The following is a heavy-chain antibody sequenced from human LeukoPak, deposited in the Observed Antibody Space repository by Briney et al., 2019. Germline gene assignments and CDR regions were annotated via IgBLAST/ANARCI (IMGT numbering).Heavy chain of an antibody. CDR3: ARARFGVVMTPNDAFDI. V-gene: IGHV5-51*01. Sequence: GESLKISFKGSGYRFTSYWIGWVRQMPGKGLEWMGIIYPGDSDTRYSPSFQGQVTISVDKSISTAYLQWSSLKASDTAMYYCARARFGVVMTPNDAFDIWGQGTMVTVSS. CDR2: IYPGDSDT. CDR1: GYRFTSYW. D-gene: IGHD3-3*01. J-gene: IGHJ3*02.